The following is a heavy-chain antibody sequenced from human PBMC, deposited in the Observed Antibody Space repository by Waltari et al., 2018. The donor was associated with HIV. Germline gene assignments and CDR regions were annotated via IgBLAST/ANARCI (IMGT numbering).Heavy chain of an antibody. CDR3: AKDRRAYLTRGVFPDY. V-gene: IGHV3-23*01. CDR1: GFTFSSYA. J-gene: IGHJ4*02. CDR2: ISGRDSGT. D-gene: IGHD3-10*01. Sequence: EVQLLESGGDLVQPGGSLRLSCAASGFTFSSYAMNWVRQAPGKGLEWVSVISGRDSGTYYGDSVKGRFTISRDHSKYTLYLQMNSLSAEDTAIYYCAKDRRAYLTRGVFPDYWGQGTLVIVSS.